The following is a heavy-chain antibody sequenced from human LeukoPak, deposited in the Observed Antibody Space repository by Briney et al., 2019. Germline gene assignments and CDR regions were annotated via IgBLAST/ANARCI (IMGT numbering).Heavy chain of an antibody. D-gene: IGHD1-26*01. V-gene: IGHV4-59*01. Sequence: SSETLSLTCSVSDGSINSYYWNWIRRPPGTGLEWIGYVYYNGNTNYSPSLKSRVTMSVDTSKNLFSLKVSSVTAADTAVYYCARGRSNYYGMDVWGQGTTVTASS. J-gene: IGHJ6*02. CDR2: VYYNGNT. CDR1: DGSINSYY. CDR3: ARGRSNYYGMDV.